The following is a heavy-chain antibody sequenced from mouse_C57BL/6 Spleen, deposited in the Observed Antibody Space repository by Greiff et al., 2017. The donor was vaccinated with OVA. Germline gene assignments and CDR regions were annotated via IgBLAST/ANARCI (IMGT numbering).Heavy chain of an antibody. V-gene: IGHV5-9-1*02. CDR1: GFTFSSYA. Sequence: EVQRVESGAGLVKPGGSLKLSCAASGFTFSSYAMSWVRQTPEKRLEWVAYISSGGDYIYYADTVKGRFTISRDNARNTLYLQMSSLKSEDTAMYYCTRESTTVVARWYFDVWGTGTTVTVSS. CDR2: ISSGGDYI. CDR3: TRESTTVVARWYFDV. D-gene: IGHD1-1*01. J-gene: IGHJ1*03.